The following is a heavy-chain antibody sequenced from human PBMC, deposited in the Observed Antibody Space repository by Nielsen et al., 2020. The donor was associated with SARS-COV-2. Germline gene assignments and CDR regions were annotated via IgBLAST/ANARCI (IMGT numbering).Heavy chain of an antibody. D-gene: IGHD5-12*01. V-gene: IGHV3-69-1*01. J-gene: IGHJ2*01. CDR1: GFTFSDYY. Sequence: GESLKISCAASGFTFSDYYMSWVRQSPGRGLEWVSYINTPATIYYADSLKGRFTISSDNPKNSLYLQMNSLRAEDTAVYYCARNGHGGYDWSPRYFDLWGRGTLVTVSS. CDR3: ARNGHGGYDWSPRYFDL. CDR2: INTPATI.